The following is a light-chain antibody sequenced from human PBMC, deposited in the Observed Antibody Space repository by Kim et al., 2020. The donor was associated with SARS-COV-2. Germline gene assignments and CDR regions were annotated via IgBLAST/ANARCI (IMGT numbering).Light chain of an antibody. CDR2: GAS. V-gene: IGKV3-15*01. CDR3: QQFDIWPPLYT. CDR1: QDVRTN. J-gene: IGKJ2*01. Sequence: SPGAGVTLSGRASQDVRTNLAWYQQKPGQAPRLLISGASTRVTGVPARFSPSGSGTEFTLTISSLQPEDFAIYYCQQFDIWPPLYTFGQGTKLEIK.